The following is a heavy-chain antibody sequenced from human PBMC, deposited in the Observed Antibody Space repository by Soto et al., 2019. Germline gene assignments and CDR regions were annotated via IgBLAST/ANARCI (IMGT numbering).Heavy chain of an antibody. CDR3: ARDPLLTPFWQQLLNYYYYGMDV. CDR2: ISYDGSNK. V-gene: IGHV3-30-3*01. Sequence: GGSLRLSCAASGFTFSSYAMHWVRQAPGKGLEWVAVISYDGSNKYYADSVKGRFTISRDNSTNTLYLQMNSLRAEDTAVYYCARDPLLTPFWQQLLNYYYYGMDVWGQGTTVTVSS. D-gene: IGHD6-13*01. J-gene: IGHJ6*02. CDR1: GFTFSSYA.